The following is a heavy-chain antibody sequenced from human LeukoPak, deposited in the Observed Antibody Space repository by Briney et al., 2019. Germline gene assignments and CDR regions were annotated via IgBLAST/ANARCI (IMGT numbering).Heavy chain of an antibody. CDR1: GFRFSSYS. V-gene: IGHV3-21*01. J-gene: IGHJ4*02. Sequence: GGSLRLSCAASGFRFSSYSMNWVRQAPGKGLEWVSSISSSSSYIYYADSVKGRFTISRDNAKNSLYLQMNSLRAEDTAVYYYEARVPATAISDYWGQGALVTVSS. CDR2: ISSSSSYI. CDR3: EARVPATAISDY. D-gene: IGHD2-2*01.